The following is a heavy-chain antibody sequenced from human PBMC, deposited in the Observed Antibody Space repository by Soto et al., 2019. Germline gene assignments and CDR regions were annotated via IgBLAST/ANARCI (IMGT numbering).Heavy chain of an antibody. V-gene: IGHV4-30-4*01. CDR2: IYYSGST. D-gene: IGHD6-13*01. Sequence: PSETLSLTCTVSGGSIGSGDYYWSWIRQPPGKGLEWIGYIYYSGSTYYNPSLKSRVTISVDTSKNQFSLKLSSVTAADTAVYYCARRGSSRQIYHYGMDVWGPGTTVTVSS. CDR1: GGSIGSGDYY. CDR3: ARRGSSRQIYHYGMDV. J-gene: IGHJ6*02.